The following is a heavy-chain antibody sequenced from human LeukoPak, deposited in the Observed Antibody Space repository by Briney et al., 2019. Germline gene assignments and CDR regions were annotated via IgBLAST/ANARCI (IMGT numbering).Heavy chain of an antibody. D-gene: IGHD6-13*01. CDR2: ISYDGSNK. J-gene: IGHJ4*02. CDR1: GFTFSSYA. V-gene: IGHV3-30*04. Sequence: GGSLRLSCAASGFTFSSYAMHWVRQAPGKGLEWVAVISYDGSNKYYADSVKGRFTISRDNSKNTLYLQMNSLRAEDTAVYYCARGQDIAAAGAADYWGQGTLVTVSS. CDR3: ARGQDIAAAGAADY.